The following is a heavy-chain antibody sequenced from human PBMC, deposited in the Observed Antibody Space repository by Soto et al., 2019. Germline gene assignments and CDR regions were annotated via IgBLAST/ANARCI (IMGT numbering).Heavy chain of an antibody. V-gene: IGHV3-48*02. J-gene: IGHJ6*02. CDR2: ISSSSSTI. CDR3: ASDTRQTIFGGDYYYYGMDV. D-gene: IGHD3-3*01. Sequence: EVQLVESGGGLVQPGGSLRLSCAASGFTFSSYSMNWVRQAPGKGLEWVSYISSSSSTIYYADSVKGRFTISRDNANNSLYLQMNSLRDEDTAVYSCASDTRQTIFGGDYYYYGMDVCGQGTTVTVSS. CDR1: GFTFSSYS.